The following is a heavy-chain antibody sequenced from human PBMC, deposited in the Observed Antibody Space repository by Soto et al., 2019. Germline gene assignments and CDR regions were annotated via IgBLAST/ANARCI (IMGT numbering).Heavy chain of an antibody. D-gene: IGHD3-3*01. CDR1: GFTFSDYY. CDR3: ARGTIFGVVIEGLGYYYMDV. Sequence: GGSLRLSCAASGFTFSDYYMSWIRQAPGKGLEWVSYISSRGSTIYYADYVKGRFTMSRDKANNSLYLQMNSLRAEDTAVYYCARGTIFGVVIEGLGYYYMDVWGKGTTVTVSS. CDR2: ISSRGSTI. J-gene: IGHJ6*03. V-gene: IGHV3-11*01.